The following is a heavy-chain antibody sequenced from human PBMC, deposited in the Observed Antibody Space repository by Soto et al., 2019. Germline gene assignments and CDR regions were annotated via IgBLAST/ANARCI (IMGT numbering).Heavy chain of an antibody. CDR1: GFTFSSYG. V-gene: IGHV3-30*12. CDR2: ISYDGSNK. J-gene: IGHJ4*02. CDR3: ARDKYYDSSGYAGIDY. Sequence: SCAASGFTFSSYGMHWVRQAPGNGLEWVAVISYDGSNKYYADSVKGRFTISRDNAKNSLYLQMNSLRAEDTALYYCARDKYYDSSGYAGIDYWGQGTLVTVSS. D-gene: IGHD3-22*01.